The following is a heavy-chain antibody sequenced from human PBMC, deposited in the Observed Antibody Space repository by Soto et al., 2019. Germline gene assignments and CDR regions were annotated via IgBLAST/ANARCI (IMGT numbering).Heavy chain of an antibody. Sequence: EVQLLESGGGLVQPGGSLRLSCAASGFTFSSYAMSWVLQAPGKGLEWVSAISGSGGSTYYADSVKGRFTISRDNSKNTLYLQMNSLRAEDTAVYYCAKDRVPYCSGGSCRGFDPWGQGTLVTVSS. CDR2: ISGSGGST. J-gene: IGHJ5*02. CDR1: GFTFSSYA. CDR3: AKDRVPYCSGGSCRGFDP. D-gene: IGHD2-15*01. V-gene: IGHV3-23*01.